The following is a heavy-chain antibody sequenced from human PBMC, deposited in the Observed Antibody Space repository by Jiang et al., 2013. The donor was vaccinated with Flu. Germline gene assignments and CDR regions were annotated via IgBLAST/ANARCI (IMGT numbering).Heavy chain of an antibody. V-gene: IGHV4-38-2*01. CDR3: ARGFLTGDDFDY. D-gene: IGHD3-10*01. J-gene: IGHJ4*02. CDR2: IYHSGST. Sequence: GSGLVKPSETLSLTCAVSGYSISSGYYWGWIRQPPGKGLEWIGSIYHSGSTYYNPSLKSRVTISVDTSKNQFSLKLSSVTAADTAVYYCARGFLTGDDFDYWGQGTLVTVSS. CDR1: GYSISSGYY.